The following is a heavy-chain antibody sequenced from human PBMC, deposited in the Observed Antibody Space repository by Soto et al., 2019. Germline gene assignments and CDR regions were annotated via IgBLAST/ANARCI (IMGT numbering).Heavy chain of an antibody. CDR2: IYPGDSDT. J-gene: IGHJ6*02. Sequence: PGESLKISCKGSGYSFASYWIDWVRQMPGKGLEWMGIIYPGDSDTRYSPSFQGQVTISADKSISTAYLQWSSLKASDTAMYYCARLGAAAGTGYRMDVWGQGTTVTVSS. D-gene: IGHD6-13*01. CDR1: GYSFASYW. V-gene: IGHV5-51*01. CDR3: ARLGAAAGTGYRMDV.